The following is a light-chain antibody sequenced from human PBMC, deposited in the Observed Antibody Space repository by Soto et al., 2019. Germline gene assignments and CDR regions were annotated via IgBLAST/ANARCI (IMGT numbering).Light chain of an antibody. Sequence: DIQMTQSPSSVSAFVGDRVTITCRAGQDISSWLGWYQQKPGKAPQLLIYAASSLQSEVPSRFCGSGSGTDFSLTITSLQPEDVATYFCQQASSFHTFGRGTRVELK. CDR2: AAS. V-gene: IGKV1D-12*01. CDR1: QDISSW. J-gene: IGKJ1*01. CDR3: QQASSFHT.